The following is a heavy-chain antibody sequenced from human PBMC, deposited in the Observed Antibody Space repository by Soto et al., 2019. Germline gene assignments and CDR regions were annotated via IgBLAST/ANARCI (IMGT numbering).Heavy chain of an antibody. Sequence: GGSLRLSCAASGFTLSNYGMHWVRQAPGKGLEWVATIWHDGSNKYYADSVKGRFSISRDNSKNTVYLQMNSLRAEDTAVYYCAVGYCGRSSCYGDDYWGQGTLVTVPS. V-gene: IGHV3-30*02. J-gene: IGHJ4*02. CDR2: IWHDGSNK. CDR3: AVGYCGRSSCYGDDY. D-gene: IGHD2-2*01. CDR1: GFTLSNYG.